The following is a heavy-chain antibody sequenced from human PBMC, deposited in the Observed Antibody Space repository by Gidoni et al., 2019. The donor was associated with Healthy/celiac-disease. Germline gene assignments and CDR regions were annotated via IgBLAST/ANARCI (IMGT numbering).Heavy chain of an antibody. CDR1: GFTFSRYA. D-gene: IGHD3-10*01. V-gene: IGHV3-30*04. CDR3: ARGAAYGSGSYYNHFDY. CDR2: ISYDGSNK. Sequence: QVQLVESGGGVVQPGRSLGLSCAASGFTFSRYAMHWVRQAPGKGLEWVAVISYDGSNKYYADSVKGRFTISRDNSKNTLYLQMNSLRAEDTAVYYCARGAAYGSGSYYNHFDYWGQGTLVTVSS. J-gene: IGHJ4*02.